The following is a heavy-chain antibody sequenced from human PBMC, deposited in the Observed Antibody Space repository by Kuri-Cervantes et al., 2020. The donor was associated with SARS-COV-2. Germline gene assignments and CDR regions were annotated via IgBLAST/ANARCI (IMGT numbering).Heavy chain of an antibody. V-gene: IGHV3-23*01. CDR2: ISGSGVST. Sequence: GGSLRLSCAASGFTFSSYGMHWVRQAPGKGLEWVSVISGSGVSTYYADSVKGRFTISRDNSKNTLYLQMNSLRAEDTAVYYCAKDLPIAGRSYYYYAMDVWGQGTTVTVSS. CDR3: AKDLPIAGRSYYYYAMDV. CDR1: GFTFSSYG. D-gene: IGHD6-6*01. J-gene: IGHJ6*02.